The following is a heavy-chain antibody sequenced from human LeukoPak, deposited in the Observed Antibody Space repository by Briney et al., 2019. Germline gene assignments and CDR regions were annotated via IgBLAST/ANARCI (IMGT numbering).Heavy chain of an antibody. V-gene: IGHV1-8*01. Sequence: ASVRVSCKASGYTFSSYGISWVRQAPGQGLEWMGWINIHNGYTIYGQKIQGRVTLTRNTSVSTAFMELSSLRSEDTAVYYCEIYTGYDSFWGQGTLVTVSS. CDR1: GYTFSSYG. J-gene: IGHJ4*02. CDR3: EIYTGYDSF. CDR2: INIHNGYT. D-gene: IGHD5-12*01.